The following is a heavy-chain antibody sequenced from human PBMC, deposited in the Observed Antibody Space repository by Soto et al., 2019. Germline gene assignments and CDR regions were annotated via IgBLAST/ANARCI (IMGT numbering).Heavy chain of an antibody. D-gene: IGHD5-18*01. CDR3: ARDLRHGRGYSYGNGFYGMEV. CDR1: VFTFSSYE. V-gene: IGHV3-48*03. Sequence: PGGSLRLSCAASVFTFSSYEMNLVRQAPGKGLEWVSYISSSGSTIYYADSVKGRFTISRHNAKNSLYLQMNSMRAEDTAVYYCARDLRHGRGYSYGNGFYGMEVWGQGTTVTVSS. J-gene: IGHJ6*02. CDR2: ISSSGSTI.